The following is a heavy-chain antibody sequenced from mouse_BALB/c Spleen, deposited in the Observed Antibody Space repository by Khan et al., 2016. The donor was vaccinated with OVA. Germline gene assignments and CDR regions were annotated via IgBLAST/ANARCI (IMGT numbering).Heavy chain of an antibody. CDR3: ASHLTGSFAY. CDR2: ISSGGDYT. Sequence: VELVESGGDLVKPGGSLKLSCAASGFTFSSHGMSWVRQTPDKRLEWVATISSGGDYTYYPDSVKGRFTISRDNAKNTLYLQMSSLKSEDTAMYYCASHLTGSFAYWGQGTLVTVSA. J-gene: IGHJ3*01. V-gene: IGHV5-6*01. D-gene: IGHD4-1*01. CDR1: GFTFSSHG.